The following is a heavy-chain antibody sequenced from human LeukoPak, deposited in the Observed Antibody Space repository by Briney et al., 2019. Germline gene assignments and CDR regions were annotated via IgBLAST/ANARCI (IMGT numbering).Heavy chain of an antibody. J-gene: IGHJ4*02. CDR1: GFTFSRHW. CDR2: IKEDGSEK. D-gene: IGHD6-13*01. CDR3: ANLYSSSWYGGYYFDY. V-gene: IGHV3-7*01. Sequence: GGSLRLSCAASGFTFSRHWMSWVRQAPGKGLEWVANIKEDGSEKYVDSMKGRFTISRDNARNSLYLQMNSLRAEDTAVYYCANLYSSSWYGGYYFDYWGQGTLVTVSS.